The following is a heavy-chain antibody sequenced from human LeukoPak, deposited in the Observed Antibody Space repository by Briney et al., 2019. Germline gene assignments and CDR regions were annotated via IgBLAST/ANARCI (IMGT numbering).Heavy chain of an antibody. Sequence: SETLSLTCTVSGGSISSHYWSWIRQPPGKGLVWIGYIYYSGSTNYNPSLKSRVTISVDTSKNQFSLKLSSVTAADTAVYYCARDEKQGFDPWGQGTLVAVSS. CDR2: IYYSGST. CDR3: ARDEKQGFDP. V-gene: IGHV4-59*11. CDR1: GGSISSHY. J-gene: IGHJ5*02.